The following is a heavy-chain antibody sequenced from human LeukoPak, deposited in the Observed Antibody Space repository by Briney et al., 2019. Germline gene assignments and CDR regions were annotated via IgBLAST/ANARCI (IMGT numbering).Heavy chain of an antibody. Sequence: SETLSLTCTISGGSICSGDYYWSWIRQPPGKVLEWIGYIYYSGSAYYNPSLKSRVTISVDTSKNQFSLKLSSVTAADTAVYYCARVNTATLPFDYWGQGTLVTVSS. CDR1: GGSICSGDYY. V-gene: IGHV4-30-4*08. J-gene: IGHJ4*02. D-gene: IGHD5-18*01. CDR3: ARVNTATLPFDY. CDR2: IYYSGSA.